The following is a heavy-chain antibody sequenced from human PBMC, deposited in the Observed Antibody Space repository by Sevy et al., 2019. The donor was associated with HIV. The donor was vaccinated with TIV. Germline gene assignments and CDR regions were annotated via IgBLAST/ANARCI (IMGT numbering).Heavy chain of an antibody. V-gene: IGHV3-30*18. CDR1: GFTFSSYG. Sequence: GGSLRLSCAASGFTFSSYGMHWVRQAPGKGLEWVAVISYDGSNKYYADSVKGRFTISRDNSKNTLYLQMNSLRAEDTAGYYCAKEGGDDYVWGSYRDPKPFDYWGQGTLVTVSS. CDR3: AKEGGDDYVWGSYRDPKPFDY. CDR2: ISYDGSNK. D-gene: IGHD3-16*02. J-gene: IGHJ4*02.